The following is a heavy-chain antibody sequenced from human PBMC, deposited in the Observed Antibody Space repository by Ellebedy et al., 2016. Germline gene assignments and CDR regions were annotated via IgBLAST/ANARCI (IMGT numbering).Heavy chain of an antibody. CDR1: GLSVSSND. J-gene: IGHJ3*01. Sequence: GESLKISXAASGLSVSSNDMSWVRQAPGKGLELVSLIYGGGDSYYADSVKGRFTISRDNSKKTLYLQMSGLGAEDTAVYYCVTRHNAAFDVWGQGTMVTVSS. CDR2: IYGGGDS. CDR3: VTRHNAAFDV. D-gene: IGHD1-14*01. V-gene: IGHV3-53*01.